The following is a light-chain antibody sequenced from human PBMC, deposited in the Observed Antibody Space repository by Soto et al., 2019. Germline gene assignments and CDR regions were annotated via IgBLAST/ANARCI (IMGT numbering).Light chain of an antibody. CDR2: GAS. Sequence: EIVLTQSPGTLSLSPGEGATLSCRASQSVSSSYIAWYQQRPGQTPSLLIYGASTRATGIPDRFSGSGSGTHFTLTISSLQSEDFAVYYCQQYNNWPATFGGGTKVDIK. V-gene: IGKV3-20*01. CDR3: QQYNNWPAT. J-gene: IGKJ4*01. CDR1: QSVSSSY.